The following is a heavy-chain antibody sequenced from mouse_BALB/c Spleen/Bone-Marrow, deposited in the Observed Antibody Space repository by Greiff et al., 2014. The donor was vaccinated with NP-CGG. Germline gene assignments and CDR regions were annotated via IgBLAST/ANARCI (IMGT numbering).Heavy chain of an antibody. V-gene: IGHV5-12*02. D-gene: IGHD2-14*01. J-gene: IGHJ3*01. Sequence: EVKLMESGGGLVQPGGSLKLSCATSGFTFSDYYMYWVRQTPEKRLEWVAYISNGGGSAYYPDTVKGRFTISRDNDKNTLYLQMSRLKSEDTAVYYSAGHDYRYDAWFAYGGQGTLVTVSA. CDR2: ISNGGGSA. CDR3: AGHDYRYDAWFAY. CDR1: GFTFSDYY.